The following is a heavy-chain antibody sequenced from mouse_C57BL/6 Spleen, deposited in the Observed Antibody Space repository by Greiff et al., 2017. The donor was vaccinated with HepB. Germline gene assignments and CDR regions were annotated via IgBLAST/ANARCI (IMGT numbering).Heavy chain of an antibody. J-gene: IGHJ3*01. CDR2: IDPSDSET. V-gene: IGHV1-52*01. CDR1: GYTFTSYW. CDR3: ARGPDYYGSSPFAY. D-gene: IGHD1-1*01. Sequence: QVQLKQPGAELVRPGSSVKLSCKASGYTFTSYWMHWVKQRPIQGLEWIGNIDPSDSETHYNQKFKDKATLTVDKSSSTAYMQLSSLTSEDSAVYYCARGPDYYGSSPFAYWGQGTLVTVSA.